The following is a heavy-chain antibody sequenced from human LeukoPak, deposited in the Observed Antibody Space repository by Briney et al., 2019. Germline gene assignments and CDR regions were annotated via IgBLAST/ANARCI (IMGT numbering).Heavy chain of an antibody. V-gene: IGHV3-21*01. Sequence: GGSLRLSCAASGFTFSSYSMNWVRQAPGKGLEWVSSISSSSSYIYYADSVKGRFTISRDNAKNLLYLQMNSLRAEDTAVYYCARGYDIAMVSPGAYDSSGYYLDYWGQGTLVTVSS. CDR2: ISSSSSYI. D-gene: IGHD3-22*01. J-gene: IGHJ4*02. CDR3: ARGYDIAMVSPGAYDSSGYYLDY. CDR1: GFTFSSYS.